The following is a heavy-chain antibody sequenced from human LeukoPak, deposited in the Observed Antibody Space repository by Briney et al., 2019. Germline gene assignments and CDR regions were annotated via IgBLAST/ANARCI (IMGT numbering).Heavy chain of an antibody. CDR1: GYTFTSYG. CDR3: ARDLTPQAVYYHDSSGVDY. CDR2: ISAYNGNR. V-gene: IGHV1-18*01. D-gene: IGHD3-22*01. Sequence: ASVKVSCKASGYTFTSYGISWVRQAPGRGLEWMGWISAYNGNRNYAQRLQGRVTMTTDTSTSTAYMELRSLSSDDTAVYYCARDLTPQAVYYHDSSGVDYWGQGTLVSVSS. J-gene: IGHJ4*02.